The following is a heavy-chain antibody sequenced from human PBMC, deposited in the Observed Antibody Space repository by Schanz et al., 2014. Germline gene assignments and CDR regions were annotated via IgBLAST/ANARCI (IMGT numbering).Heavy chain of an antibody. Sequence: QVQLVESGGGVVQPGRSLRLSCAASGFTFRGHAMHWVRQAPGKGLEKVAAISTDGTNTYYAASVRGRFTISRDGSKNTLYLQMNSLRAEDTAVYYCARKTDSSGTGDYWGQGTLVTVSS. J-gene: IGHJ4*02. CDR1: GFTFRGHA. V-gene: IGHV3-30*14. D-gene: IGHD6-19*01. CDR3: ARKTDSSGTGDY. CDR2: ISTDGTNT.